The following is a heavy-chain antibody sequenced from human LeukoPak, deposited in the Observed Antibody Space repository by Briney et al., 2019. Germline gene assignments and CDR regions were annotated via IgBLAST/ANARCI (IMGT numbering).Heavy chain of an antibody. Sequence: GGSLRLSCAASGFIFENYAMHWVRQAPGKGLEGVSGISWNSGVVAHMDSGKGRFTISREKAMSSLYLQMTSLKVEHPAHYYCAKIAVPIPRRYPIDVWGKGITLTVPS. V-gene: IGHV3-9*01. CDR1: GFIFENYA. CDR3: AKIAVPIPRRYPIDV. D-gene: IGHD1-26*01. J-gene: IGHJ6*03. CDR2: ISWNSGVV.